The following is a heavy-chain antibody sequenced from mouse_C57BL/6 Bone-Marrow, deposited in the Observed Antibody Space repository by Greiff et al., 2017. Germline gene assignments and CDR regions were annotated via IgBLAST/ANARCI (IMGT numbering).Heavy chain of an antibody. J-gene: IGHJ2*01. CDR2: FDPENGDT. Sequence: EVQLQQSGAELVRPGASVKLSCTASGFNIKDDYMHWVKQRPEQGLEWIGWFDPENGDTEYASKFQGKATITADTSSNTAYLQLSSLTSEDTAVYYCTTTVFDYWGQGTTLTVSS. V-gene: IGHV14-4*01. CDR3: TTTVFDY. D-gene: IGHD1-1*01. CDR1: GFNIKDDY.